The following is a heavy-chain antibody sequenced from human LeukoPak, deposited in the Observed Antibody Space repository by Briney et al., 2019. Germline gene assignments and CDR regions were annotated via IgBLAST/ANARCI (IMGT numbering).Heavy chain of an antibody. CDR1: GFTFSAYW. CDR2: IIEGGDVK. V-gene: IGHV3-7*01. Sequence: PGGSLRLSCAASGFTFSAYWMTWVRQAPGKGLAWVANIIEGGDVKYYVDSVKGRFTISRDNTKNSLYLQMTSLRADDTAVYYCARSSGWKYNIDYWGQGTLVTVSS. J-gene: IGHJ4*02. D-gene: IGHD6-19*01. CDR3: ARSSGWKYNIDY.